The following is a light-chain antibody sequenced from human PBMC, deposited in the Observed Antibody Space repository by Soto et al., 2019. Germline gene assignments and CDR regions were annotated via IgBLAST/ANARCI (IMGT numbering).Light chain of an antibody. V-gene: IGKV1-39*01. Sequence: DIQMTQSPSSLSASIGDRVTITCRASHTISSNLNWYQQKPGKAPQLLIYAASSVPSGVPPRFSGRGSGTEFTLTVSSLQSEDFATYYCQQLNSYPWTFGQGTKVEIK. CDR3: QQLNSYPWT. CDR1: HTISSN. CDR2: AAS. J-gene: IGKJ1*01.